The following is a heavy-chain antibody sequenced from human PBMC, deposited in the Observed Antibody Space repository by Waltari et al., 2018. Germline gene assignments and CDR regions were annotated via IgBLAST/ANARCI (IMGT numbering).Heavy chain of an antibody. CDR2: IYSGGST. CDR1: GFTVSRNY. Sequence: EVQLVESGGGLTQPGGSLRLSCAASGFTVSRNYMSWVRQPPGKGLEWVSVIYSGGSTYYADSVKGRFTISRDNSKNTLYLQMNSLRAEDTAVYYCARDNRQWLAPGGAFDIWGQGTMVTVSS. V-gene: IGHV3-53*01. J-gene: IGHJ3*02. D-gene: IGHD6-19*01. CDR3: ARDNRQWLAPGGAFDI.